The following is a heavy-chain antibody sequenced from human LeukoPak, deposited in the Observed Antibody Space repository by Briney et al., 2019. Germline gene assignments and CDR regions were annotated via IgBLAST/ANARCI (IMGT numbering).Heavy chain of an antibody. V-gene: IGHV4-39*02. D-gene: IGHD7-27*01. CDR3: AREELGRDTYFDY. CDR1: GGSISSSSYY. CDR2: IYYSGST. J-gene: IGHJ4*02. Sequence: ASETLSLTCTVSGGSISSSSYYWGWIRQPPGKGLEWIGSIYYSGSTYYNPSLKSRVTISVDTSKNQFSLKLSSVTAADTAVYYCAREELGRDTYFDYWGQGTLVTVSS.